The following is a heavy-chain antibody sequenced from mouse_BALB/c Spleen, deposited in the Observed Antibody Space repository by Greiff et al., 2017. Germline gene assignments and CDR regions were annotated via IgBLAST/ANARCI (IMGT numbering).Heavy chain of an antibody. D-gene: IGHD2-4*01. CDR1: GYTFTDYN. J-gene: IGHJ3*01. CDR2: INPNNGGT. V-gene: IGHV1-18*01. CDR3: ARCDYDYDGAWFAY. Sequence: EVQLQQSGPELVKPGASVKIPCKASGYTFTDYNMDWVKQSHGKSLEWIGDINPNNGGTIYNQKFKGKATLTVDKSSSTAYMELRSLTSEDTAVYYCARCDYDYDGAWFAYWGQETLVTVSA.